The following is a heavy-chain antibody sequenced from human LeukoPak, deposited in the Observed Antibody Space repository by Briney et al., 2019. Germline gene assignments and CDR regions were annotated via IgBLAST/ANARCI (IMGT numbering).Heavy chain of an antibody. Sequence: GASVKVSCKASGYTFTYCSLHWLQQAPGQGLERMRWITLYNGNTNYAKKFQGRVTITRDMSLRTAYIELSSLRSEDSAVYYWARYPGIAVAGYIYWGQGTLVTVSS. V-gene: IGHV1-68*01. CDR3: ARYPGIAVAGYIY. J-gene: IGHJ4*02. D-gene: IGHD6-19*01. CDR1: GYTFTYCS. CDR2: ITLYNGNT.